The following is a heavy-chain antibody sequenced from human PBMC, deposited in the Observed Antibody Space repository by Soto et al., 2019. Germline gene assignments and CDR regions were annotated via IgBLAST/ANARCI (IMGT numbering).Heavy chain of an antibody. CDR3: ARDVGYGDFSAALLD. J-gene: IGHJ4*02. V-gene: IGHV1-69*01. Sequence: VQLMQSGAEVKKPGSSVKVSCKASGGTFSSHSINWVRQAPGQGLEWMGGVISLFGTANYAHNFKGRVTITADQSTRTAYMELNSLRSDDTAVYYCARDVGYGDFSAALLDWGQGTLVTVSS. CDR1: GGTFSSHS. CDR2: VISLFGTA. D-gene: IGHD4-17*01.